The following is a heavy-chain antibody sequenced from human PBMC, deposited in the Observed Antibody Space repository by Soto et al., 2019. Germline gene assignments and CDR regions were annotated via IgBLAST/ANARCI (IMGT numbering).Heavy chain of an antibody. CDR2: ITGSGRSI. CDR3: AKDDVSGDGLWLVSD. Sequence: DVQLLESGGGLVQPGGSLKLSCVASGFSFDKYAMIWVRQAPGKGQEWVSGITGSGRSIQYTASVKGRFTISRDNSKNTVYLQMDYLRAEDTVMYYCAKDDVSGDGLWLVSDWGQGTPVTVS. J-gene: IGHJ4*02. D-gene: IGHD2-21*02. CDR1: GFSFDKYA. V-gene: IGHV3-23*01.